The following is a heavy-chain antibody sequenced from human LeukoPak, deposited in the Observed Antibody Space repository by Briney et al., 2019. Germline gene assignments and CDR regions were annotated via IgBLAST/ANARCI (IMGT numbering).Heavy chain of an antibody. V-gene: IGHV6-1*01. CDR1: GDSVSSNSAA. CDR3: ARDIYGSSWYDYYYYGMDV. CDR2: TYYRSKWYN. D-gene: IGHD6-13*01. Sequence: SQTLSLTCAISGDSVSSNSAAWNWIRQSPSRGLEWLGRTYYRSKWYNDYAVSVKSRITINPDTSKNQFSLQLNSVTPEDTAVYYCARDIYGSSWYDYYYYGMDVWGQGTTVTVPS. J-gene: IGHJ6*02.